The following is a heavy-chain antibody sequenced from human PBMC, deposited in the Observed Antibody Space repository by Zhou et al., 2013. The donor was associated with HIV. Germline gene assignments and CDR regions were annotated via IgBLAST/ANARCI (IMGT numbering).Heavy chain of an antibody. CDR3: ATSHRMDSFDD. Sequence: QVQLVQSGDEVKKPGASVKVSCRTSGYTFTGQYIHWMRQAPGQGLEWVGWINPNNGGPNYPQKFQGRIAMTRDTSISTAYLQLSSLKSDDTAVYYCATSHRMDSFDDWGQGTLVTVPS. J-gene: IGHJ4*02. CDR2: INPNNGGP. CDR1: GYTFTGQY. V-gene: IGHV1-2*02.